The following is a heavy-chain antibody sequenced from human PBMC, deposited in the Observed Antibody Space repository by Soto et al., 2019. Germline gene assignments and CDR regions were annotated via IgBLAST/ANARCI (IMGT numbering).Heavy chain of an antibody. D-gene: IGHD3-9*01. CDR3: ARETGTPLRYFDWLNY. Sequence: SVKVSCKASGGTFSSYAISWVRQAPGQGLEWMGGIIPIFGTANYAQKFQGRVTITADESTSTAYMELSSLRSEDTAVYYCARETGTPLRYFDWLNYWGQGTLVTAPQ. J-gene: IGHJ4*02. CDR1: GGTFSSYA. CDR2: IIPIFGTA. V-gene: IGHV1-69*13.